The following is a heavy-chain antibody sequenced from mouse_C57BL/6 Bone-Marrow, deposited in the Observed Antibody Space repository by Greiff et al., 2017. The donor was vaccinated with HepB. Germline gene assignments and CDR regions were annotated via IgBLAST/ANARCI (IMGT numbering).Heavy chain of an antibody. CDR1: GFTFSDFY. D-gene: IGHD1-1*01. CDR3: AREITTVVGGWYFDV. J-gene: IGHJ1*03. Sequence: EVMLVESGGGLVQSGRSLRLSCATSGFTFSDFYMEWVRQAPGKGLEWIAASRNKANDYTTEYSASVKGRFIVSRDTSQSILYLQMNALRAEDTAIYYCAREITTVVGGWYFDVWGTGTTVTVSS. V-gene: IGHV7-1*01. CDR2: SRNKANDYTT.